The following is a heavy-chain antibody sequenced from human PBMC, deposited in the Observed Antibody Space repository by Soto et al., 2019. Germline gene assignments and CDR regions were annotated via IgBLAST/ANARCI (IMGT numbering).Heavy chain of an antibody. CDR1: GYTFSNYG. D-gene: IGHD5-18*01. Sequence: QVQLVQSGPEVRKPGASVKVSCKASGYTFSNYGFSWVRQAPGQRLEWMGWISGYKENAMYAPKFQGRXPXTXXTSTSTAYMELRRLRSDDTALYYCARDIHGDHPDHWGQGTLVTVSS. V-gene: IGHV1-18*01. J-gene: IGHJ4*02. CDR2: ISGYKENA. CDR3: ARDIHGDHPDH.